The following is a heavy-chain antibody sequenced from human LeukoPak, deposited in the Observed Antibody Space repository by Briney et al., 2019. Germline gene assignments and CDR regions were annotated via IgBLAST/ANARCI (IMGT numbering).Heavy chain of an antibody. Sequence: GGSLRLSCAASGFTFSSYAMHWVRQAPGKGLEWVAVISYDGSNKYYADSVKGRFTISRDNSKNTLYLQMNSLRAEDTAMYYCARDPRGALSPWYFDYWGQGTLVTVSS. V-gene: IGHV3-30-3*01. J-gene: IGHJ4*02. CDR2: ISYDGSNK. D-gene: IGHD3-16*02. CDR1: GFTFSSYA. CDR3: ARDPRGALSPWYFDY.